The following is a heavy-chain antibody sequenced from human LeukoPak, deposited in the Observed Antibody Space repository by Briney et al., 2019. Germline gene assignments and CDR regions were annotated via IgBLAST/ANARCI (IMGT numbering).Heavy chain of an antibody. CDR2: IYYSGST. CDR1: GGSISTSGYY. CDR3: ARDTVTLAGDLFDY. D-gene: IGHD4-11*01. Sequence: PSQTLSLTCTVSGGSISTSGYYWTWIRQHPGKGLEWIGYIYYSGSTNYNPSHKSRVTISLDTSKNQFSLGLTSVTAADTAIYYCARDTVTLAGDLFDYWGRGTLVTVSS. V-gene: IGHV4-31*03. J-gene: IGHJ4*02.